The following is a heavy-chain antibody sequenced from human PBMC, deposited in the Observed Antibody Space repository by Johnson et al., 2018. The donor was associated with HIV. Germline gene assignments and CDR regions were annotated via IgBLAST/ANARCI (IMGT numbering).Heavy chain of an antibody. V-gene: IGHV3-NL1*01. J-gene: IGHJ3*02. D-gene: IGHD1-26*01. Sequence: QVQLVESGGGVVQPGGSLRLSCAASGSTFSSYAMHWVRQAPGKGLEWVSGICWDSGSICYADSVKGRFTISRDNSKNSLYLQMNSLRAEETAVYYCARDEWELEAFDIWGQGTMVTVSS. CDR1: GSTFSSYA. CDR3: ARDEWELEAFDI. CDR2: ICWDSGSI.